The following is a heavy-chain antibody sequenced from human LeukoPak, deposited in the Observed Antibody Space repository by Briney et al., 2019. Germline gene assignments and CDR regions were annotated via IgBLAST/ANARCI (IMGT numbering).Heavy chain of an antibody. CDR1: DFTFA. CDR2: INGRGDDS. J-gene: IGHJ4*02. CDR3: VRMRGPERRHCFDY. Sequence: GGSLRLSCVVSDFTFAVSWVRQTPGKGLEWISTINGRGDDSIHADSVKGRFTISRDTSKNTLYLHMSSLRAADTAMYFCVRMRGPERRHCFDYWSQGALLIVSS. V-gene: IGHV3-23*01. D-gene: IGHD1-1*01.